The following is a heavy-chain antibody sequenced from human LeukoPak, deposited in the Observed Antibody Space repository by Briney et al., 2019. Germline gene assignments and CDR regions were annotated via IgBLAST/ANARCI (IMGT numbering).Heavy chain of an antibody. CDR1: GGSISSSSYY. CDR3: VGLRYLEWLWS. V-gene: IGHV4-39*07. Sequence: PSETLSLTCTVSGGSISSSSYYWGWIRQPPGKGLEWIGSIYYSGSTYYNPSLKSRVTISVDTSKNQFSLNLTSVTAADTAVYYCVGLRYLEWLWSWGQGTLVTVSS. D-gene: IGHD3-3*01. CDR2: IYYSGST. J-gene: IGHJ5*02.